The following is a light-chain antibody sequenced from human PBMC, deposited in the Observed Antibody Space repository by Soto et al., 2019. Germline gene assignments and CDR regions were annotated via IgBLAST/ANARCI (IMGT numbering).Light chain of an antibody. CDR3: QQYNNWPYT. V-gene: IGKV3-15*01. CDR2: GAS. J-gene: IGKJ2*01. CDR1: QSVSSN. Sequence: EIVMTQSPATLSLSPGERATLSCRASQSVSSNLAWYQQKPGQAPRLLIYGASTRATGIPARFSGSGSRTEFTLTISSLQSEDFAVYYCQQYNNWPYTFGQGTKLEIK.